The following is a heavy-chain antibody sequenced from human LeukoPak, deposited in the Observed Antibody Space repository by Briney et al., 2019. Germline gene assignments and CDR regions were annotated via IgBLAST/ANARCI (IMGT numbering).Heavy chain of an antibody. J-gene: IGHJ4*02. CDR2: ISHDGSNK. Sequence: GRSLSLSCAASGFTFSSYAMHWVRQAPGKGLEWVAAISHDGSNKYSADSVKGRFTISRDNSKNTLYLQMNSLSAEDTALYYCARQWLVNGWGQGTLVTVSS. CDR3: ARQWLVNG. V-gene: IGHV3-30*04. CDR1: GFTFSSYA. D-gene: IGHD6-19*01.